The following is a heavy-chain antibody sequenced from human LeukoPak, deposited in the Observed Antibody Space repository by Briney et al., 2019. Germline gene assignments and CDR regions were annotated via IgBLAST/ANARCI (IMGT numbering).Heavy chain of an antibody. Sequence: GGSLRLSCAASGFTFDDYAMHWVRHAPGKGLEWVSLISGDGGSTYYADSVKGRFTISRDNSKNSLYLQMNSLRTEDTALYYCARLNSYGYVFYYYGMDVWGQGTTVTVSS. CDR2: ISGDGGST. D-gene: IGHD5-18*01. CDR3: ARLNSYGYVFYYYGMDV. CDR1: GFTFDDYA. V-gene: IGHV3-43*02. J-gene: IGHJ6*02.